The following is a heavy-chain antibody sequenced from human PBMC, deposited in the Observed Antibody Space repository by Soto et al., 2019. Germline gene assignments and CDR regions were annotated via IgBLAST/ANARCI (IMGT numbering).Heavy chain of an antibody. J-gene: IGHJ6*03. D-gene: IGHD3-10*01. V-gene: IGHV3-23*01. CDR3: AKDGSSVTYYHYMDV. CDR1: GFTFSSHA. Sequence: GGSLRLSCAASGFTFSSHAMTWVRQAPGEGLERVSTINAGGDATWYADSVKGRFTISRDNSKDTVSLQMDSLRVEDTALYYCAKDGSSVTYYHYMDVWAKGTTVTVSS. CDR2: INAGGDAT.